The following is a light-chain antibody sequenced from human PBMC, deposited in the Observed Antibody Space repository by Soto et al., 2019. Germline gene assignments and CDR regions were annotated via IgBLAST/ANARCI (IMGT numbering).Light chain of an antibody. CDR2: GAS. CDR3: QQYGSSPRT. V-gene: IGKV3-20*01. Sequence: EIVLTPSPGTLALSPGERATLSCRASQSVSSSYSAWYQQKPGQAPRLLIYGASSRATGIPDRFSGSGSGSDFTLTISRMEPEDVAVYYCQQYGSSPRTFGQGPKVEIK. CDR1: QSVSSSY. J-gene: IGKJ1*01.